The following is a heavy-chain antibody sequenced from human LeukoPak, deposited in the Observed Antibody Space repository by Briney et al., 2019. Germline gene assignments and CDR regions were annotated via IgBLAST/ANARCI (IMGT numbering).Heavy chain of an antibody. V-gene: IGHV1-2*02. Sequence: ASVKVSCKASGYTFTGYYMHWVRQAPGQGLEWMGWINPNSGGTNYAQKFQGRVTMTRDTSISTAYMELSRLRSDDTAVYYCARAYYYDSSGYYYDYWGQGTLVTVSS. CDR3: ARAYYYDSSGYYYDY. J-gene: IGHJ4*02. CDR2: INPNSGGT. CDR1: GYTFTGYY. D-gene: IGHD3-22*01.